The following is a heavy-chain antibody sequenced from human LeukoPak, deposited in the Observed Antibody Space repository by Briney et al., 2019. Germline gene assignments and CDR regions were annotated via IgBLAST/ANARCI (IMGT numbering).Heavy chain of an antibody. CDR3: AANVVVVAATLSKDAFDI. J-gene: IGHJ3*02. CDR1: GFTVSSNY. V-gene: IGHV3-66*02. CDR2: IYSGGST. D-gene: IGHD2-15*01. Sequence: GGSLRLSCAASGFTVSSNYMSWVRQAPGKGLEWVSVIYSGGSTYYADSVKGRFTISRDNSKNTLYLQMNSLRAEDTAVYYCAANVVVVAATLSKDAFDIWGQGTMVTVSS.